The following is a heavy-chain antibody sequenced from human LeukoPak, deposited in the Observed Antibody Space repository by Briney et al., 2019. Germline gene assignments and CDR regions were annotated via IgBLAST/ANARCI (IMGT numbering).Heavy chain of an antibody. V-gene: IGHV1-46*01. CDR1: GYTFTSYY. CDR2: INPSGGST. CDR3: ARTYYYDSSGYYDVGFGY. J-gene: IGHJ4*02. D-gene: IGHD3-22*01. Sequence: ASVKVSCKASGYTFTSYYMHWVRQAPGQGLECLGIINPSGGSTSYAQKFQGRVTMTRDTSTSTVDMELSSLRSEDTAVYYCARTYYYDSSGYYDVGFGYWGQGTLVTVSS.